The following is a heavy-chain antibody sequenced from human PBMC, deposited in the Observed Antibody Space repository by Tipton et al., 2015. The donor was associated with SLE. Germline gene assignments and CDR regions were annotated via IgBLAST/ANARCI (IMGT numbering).Heavy chain of an antibody. V-gene: IGHV4-34*01. J-gene: IGHJ4*02. CDR2: INHSGST. D-gene: IGHD5-12*01. CDR3: ARTHRGYDYPN. CDR1: GGPFTGYY. Sequence: TLSLTCAVYGGPFTGYYWSWIRQPPGKGLEWIGEINHSGSTNYNPSLKSRVTISVDTSKKQFSLKLSSVTAADTAVYYCARTHRGYDYPNWGQGTLVTVSS.